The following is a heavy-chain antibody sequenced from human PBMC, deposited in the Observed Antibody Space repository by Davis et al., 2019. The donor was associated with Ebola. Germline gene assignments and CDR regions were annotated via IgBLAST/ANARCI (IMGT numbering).Heavy chain of an antibody. CDR3: ATHITGTTSWRGTPDY. Sequence: SVKVSCKASGGTFSSYAISWVRQAPGQGLEWMGRIIPILGIANYAQKFQGRVTITADKSTSTAYMELSSLRSEDTAVYYCATHITGTTSWRGTPDYWGQGTLVTVSS. V-gene: IGHV1-69*04. D-gene: IGHD1-20*01. J-gene: IGHJ4*02. CDR2: IIPILGIA. CDR1: GGTFSSYA.